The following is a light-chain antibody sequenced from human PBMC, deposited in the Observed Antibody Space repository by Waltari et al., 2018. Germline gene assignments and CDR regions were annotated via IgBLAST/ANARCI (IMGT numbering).Light chain of an antibody. Sequence: AIRITQSPSSPSASTGHRVTITCRASQGISSYVAWYQQKPGKAPKLLIYAAYPLQSGVPSRFSGSGSGTDFTLTISCLQSEDFATYYCEQYYSYPHTFGGGTKVEIK. V-gene: IGKV1-8*01. J-gene: IGKJ4*01. CDR1: QGISSY. CDR2: AAY. CDR3: EQYYSYPHT.